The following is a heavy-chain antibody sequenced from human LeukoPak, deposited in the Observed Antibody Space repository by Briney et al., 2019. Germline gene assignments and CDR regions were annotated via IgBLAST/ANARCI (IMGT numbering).Heavy chain of an antibody. J-gene: IGHJ4*02. CDR1: GFTFTSFG. Sequence: GGSLRLSCAAAGFTFTSFGMHWGPPGPGKGLQWVAFIRFDATNEFYADSVRGRFTISRDNSQNTLYQQMNSLRAEDTAVYYCARDRNFDYWGQGTLVTVSS. CDR2: IRFDATNE. V-gene: IGHV3-30*02. CDR3: ARDRNFDY.